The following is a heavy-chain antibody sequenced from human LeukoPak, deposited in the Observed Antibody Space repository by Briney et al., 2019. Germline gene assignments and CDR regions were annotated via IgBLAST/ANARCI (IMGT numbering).Heavy chain of an antibody. CDR3: ARDRTDYDFWSGRRDYYYYMDV. D-gene: IGHD3-3*01. CDR2: IYTSGST. Sequence: SETLSLTCTVSGGSISSGSYYWSWIRQPAGKGLEWIGRIYTSGSTNYNPSLKSRVTISVDTSKNQFSLKLSSVTAADTAVYYCARDRTDYDFWSGRRDYYYYMDVWGKGTTVTVSS. CDR1: GGSISSGSYY. J-gene: IGHJ6*03. V-gene: IGHV4-61*02.